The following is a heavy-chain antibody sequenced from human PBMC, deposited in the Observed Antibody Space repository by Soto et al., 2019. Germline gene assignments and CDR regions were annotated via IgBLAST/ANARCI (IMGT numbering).Heavy chain of an antibody. V-gene: IGHV4-4*02. J-gene: IGHJ2*01. CDR3: ATYSDTTGYWYFDV. CDR2: IWHSGSF. Sequence: QVQLQESGPGLVKPSGTLSLTCAVSGVSISSRHCWTWVRQPPGKGLEWIGEIWHSGSFNYNPSFKSRVTISMDNSKNQFSLKMTSVTAADTAVYYCATYSDTTGYWYFDVWGRGTLVTVSS. CDR1: GVSISSRHC. D-gene: IGHD3-9*01.